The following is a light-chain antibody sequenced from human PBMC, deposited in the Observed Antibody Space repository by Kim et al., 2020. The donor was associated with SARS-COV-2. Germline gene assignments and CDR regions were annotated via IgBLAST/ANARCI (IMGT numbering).Light chain of an antibody. Sequence: LSPGERSTLSCRASQSVSSSYLAWYHQKPGQAPRLLIYDASSRATGIPDRFSGSGSGTDFTLTISRLEPEDFAVYYCQHYGTTWTFGQGTKVDIK. CDR3: QHYGTTWT. CDR1: QSVSSSY. CDR2: DAS. J-gene: IGKJ1*01. V-gene: IGKV3-20*01.